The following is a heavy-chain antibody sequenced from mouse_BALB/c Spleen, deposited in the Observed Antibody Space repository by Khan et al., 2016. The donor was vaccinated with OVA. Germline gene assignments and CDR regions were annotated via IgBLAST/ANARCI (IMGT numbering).Heavy chain of an antibody. Sequence: EVELVESGGGLVKPGGSLKLSCAASGFTFSSFSMSWVRQTPEKRLEWVATISSGGDNTFYSDSVKGRFTISRDNAKNNLSLQMSSLRSEDTAFYYCARSNYGTFAYWGQGTLVTVSA. V-gene: IGHV5-9*03. CDR1: GFTFSSFS. J-gene: IGHJ3*01. D-gene: IGHD2-1*01. CDR2: ISSGGDNT. CDR3: ARSNYGTFAY.